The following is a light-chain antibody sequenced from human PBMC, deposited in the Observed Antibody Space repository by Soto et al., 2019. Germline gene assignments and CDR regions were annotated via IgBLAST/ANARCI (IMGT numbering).Light chain of an antibody. CDR2: GAS. J-gene: IGKJ2*01. CDR1: QSVSSN. V-gene: IGKV3-15*01. CDR3: QQYDNWYT. Sequence: EIVMTQSPATLSVSPGERATLSCRASQSVSSNLAWYQQKPGQAPRLLIYGASTRATGIPARFSGSGSVTEVTLTISSLQSEDFAFYYCQQYDNWYTFGQGTKLEIK.